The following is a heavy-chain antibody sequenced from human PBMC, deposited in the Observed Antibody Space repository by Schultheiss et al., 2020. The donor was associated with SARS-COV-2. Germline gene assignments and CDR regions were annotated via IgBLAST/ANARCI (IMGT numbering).Heavy chain of an antibody. CDR2: IYTSGST. Sequence: SETLSLTCTVSGGSISSYYWSWIRQPAGKGLEWIGRIYTSGSTNYNPSLKSRVTMSVDTSKNQFSLKLSSVTAADTAVYYCATGDTAMGYFDYWGQGTLVTVSS. J-gene: IGHJ4*02. D-gene: IGHD5-18*01. CDR1: GGSISSYY. CDR3: ATGDTAMGYFDY. V-gene: IGHV4-4*07.